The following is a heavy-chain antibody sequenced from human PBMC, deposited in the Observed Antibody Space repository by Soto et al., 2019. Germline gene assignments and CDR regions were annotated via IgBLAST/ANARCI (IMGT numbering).Heavy chain of an antibody. CDR2: IIPIFGTA. CDR1: GGTSSSYA. V-gene: IGHV1-69*13. CDR3: ARGKGRITMIVVVENYYYYGMDV. D-gene: IGHD3-22*01. Sequence: GASVKASCKESGGTSSSYASSWVRQAPGQGLEWMGGIIPIFGTANYAQKFQGRVTITADESTSTAYMELSSLRSEDTAVYYCARGKGRITMIVVVENYYYYGMDVWGQGTTVTVSS. J-gene: IGHJ6*02.